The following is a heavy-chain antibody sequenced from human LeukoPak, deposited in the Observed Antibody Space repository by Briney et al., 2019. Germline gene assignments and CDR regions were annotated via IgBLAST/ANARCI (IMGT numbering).Heavy chain of an antibody. D-gene: IGHD3-10*01. J-gene: IGHJ6*03. Sequence: GGSLRLSCAASGFTFSSYAMSWVRQAPGKGLEWVAVISYDGSINYFGDSAKGRFTISRDNSKNTLYLQMDSLRGEDTAIYYCAKAVTSDYHSLYYNYYMDVWGKGTTVTVSS. CDR1: GFTFSSYA. V-gene: IGHV3-30*18. CDR3: AKAVTSDYHSLYYNYYMDV. CDR2: ISYDGSIN.